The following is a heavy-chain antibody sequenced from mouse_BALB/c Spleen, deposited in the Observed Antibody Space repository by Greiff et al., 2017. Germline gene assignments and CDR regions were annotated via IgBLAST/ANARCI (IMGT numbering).Heavy chain of an antibody. CDR1: GFTFSSYG. J-gene: IGHJ3*01. Sequence: EVQGVESGGDLVKPGGSLKLSCAASGFTFSSYGMSWVRQTPDKRLEWVATISSGGSYTYYPDSVKGRFTISRDNAKNTLYLQMSSLKSEDTAMYYCATLEAYWGQGTLVTVSA. CDR2: ISSGGSYT. D-gene: IGHD2-10*02. V-gene: IGHV5-6*01. CDR3: ATLEAY.